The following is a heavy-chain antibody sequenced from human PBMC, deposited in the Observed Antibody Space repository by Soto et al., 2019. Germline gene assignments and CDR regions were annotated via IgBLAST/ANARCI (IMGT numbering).Heavy chain of an antibody. CDR1: GYTLTELS. V-gene: IGHV1-24*01. Sequence: ASVKVSCQVSGYTLTELSMHWVRQAPGKGLEWMGGFDPEDGETIYAQKFQGRVTMTEDTSTDTAYMELSSLRSEDTAVYYCATSWGKYYYDSSGYYWGQGTLVTVSS. CDR2: FDPEDGET. CDR3: ATSWGKYYYDSSGYY. D-gene: IGHD3-22*01. J-gene: IGHJ4*02.